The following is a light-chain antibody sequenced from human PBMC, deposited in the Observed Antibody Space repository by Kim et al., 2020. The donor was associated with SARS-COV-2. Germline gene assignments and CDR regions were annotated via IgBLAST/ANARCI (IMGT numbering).Light chain of an antibody. J-gene: IGKJ5*01. CDR3: QQFHGYPVT. CDR2: AAS. Sequence: IQLTQSPSSLSASVGERVTMTCRASQDINNYLAWYQQKPGAAPELLIYAASTLQRGVPSRFGGSGSGTNFTLTIKSLQPEDFAMYYCQQFHGYPVTFGQWTRLEIK. V-gene: IGKV1-9*01. CDR1: QDINNY.